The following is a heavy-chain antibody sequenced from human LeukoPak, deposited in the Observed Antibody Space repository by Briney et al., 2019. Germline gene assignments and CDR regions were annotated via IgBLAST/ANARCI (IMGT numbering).Heavy chain of an antibody. CDR2: IYYNGST. V-gene: IGHV4-39*01. D-gene: IGHD6-19*01. J-gene: IGHJ4*02. CDR3: ARSLEAAGSPTSYYFDY. CDR1: GGSISTSAYY. Sequence: PSETLSLTCIVSGGSISTSAYYWGWIRQPPGKGLEWIGSIYYNGSTYYNPSLKSRVTISVDTSKNQFSLKLSSVTAADTAVYYCARSLEAAGSPTSYYFDYWGQGTLVTVSS.